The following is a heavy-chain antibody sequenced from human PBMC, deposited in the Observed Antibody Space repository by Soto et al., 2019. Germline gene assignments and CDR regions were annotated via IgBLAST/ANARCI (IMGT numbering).Heavy chain of an antibody. D-gene: IGHD2-15*01. Sequence: ASVKVSCKASGGTFSSYAISWVRQAPGQGLEWMGGIIPIFGTANYAQKFQGRVTITADKSTSTAYMELSSLRSEDTAVYYCASPCSGGSCYDFYFDYWGQGTLVTVSS. CDR1: GGTFSSYA. CDR3: ASPCSGGSCYDFYFDY. J-gene: IGHJ4*02. CDR2: IIPIFGTA. V-gene: IGHV1-69*06.